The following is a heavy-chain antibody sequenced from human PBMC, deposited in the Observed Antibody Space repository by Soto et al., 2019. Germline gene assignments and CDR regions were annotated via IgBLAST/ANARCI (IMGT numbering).Heavy chain of an antibody. CDR1: GGSISSYY. J-gene: IGHJ5*02. CDR2: IYYSGST. D-gene: IGHD2-2*01. Sequence: SETLSLTCTVSGGSISSYYWSWIRQPPGKGLEWIGYIYYSGSTNYNPSPKSRVTISVDTSKNQFSLKLSSVTAADTAVYYCARGCSSTSCYWGRTWFDPWGQGTLVTVSS. CDR3: ARGCSSTSCYWGRTWFDP. V-gene: IGHV4-59*01.